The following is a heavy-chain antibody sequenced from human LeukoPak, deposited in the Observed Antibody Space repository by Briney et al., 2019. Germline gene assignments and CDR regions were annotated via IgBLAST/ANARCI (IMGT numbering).Heavy chain of an antibody. D-gene: IGHD6-19*01. CDR1: VFTFSSYW. Sequence: GGPLRLSCAASVFTFSSYWMQGLRPAPERGLVWVSRINSDGSRTSYADSVKGRFTISRDNAKNTLYLQMNSLRAEDTAVYYCARARLARYNWFDPWGQGTLVTVSS. CDR2: INSDGSRT. V-gene: IGHV3-74*01. CDR3: ARARLARYNWFDP. J-gene: IGHJ5*02.